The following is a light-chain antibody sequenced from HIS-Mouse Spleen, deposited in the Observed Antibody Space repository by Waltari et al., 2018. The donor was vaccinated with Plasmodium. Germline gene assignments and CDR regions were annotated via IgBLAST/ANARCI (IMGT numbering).Light chain of an antibody. CDR1: ALPKKY. J-gene: IGLJ3*02. CDR2: EDS. Sequence: SYELTQPRSVSVSPGQTARNTCPGDALPKKYAYWYQQKSGQAPVLVIYEDSKRPSGIPERFSGSSSGTMATWTISGAQVEDEADYYCYSTDSSGNHRVFGGGTKLTVL. CDR3: YSTDSSGNHRV. V-gene: IGLV3-10*01.